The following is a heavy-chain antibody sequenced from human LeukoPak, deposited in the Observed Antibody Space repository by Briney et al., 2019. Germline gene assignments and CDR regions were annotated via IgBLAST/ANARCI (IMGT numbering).Heavy chain of an antibody. V-gene: IGHV3-7*01. CDR2: IKQDGSEK. D-gene: IGHD4/OR15-4a*01. CDR3: ATSLGTMVFDY. CDR1: GFTFSSYW. J-gene: IGHJ4*02. Sequence: GGSLRLSCAASGFTFSSYWMTWVRQAPGKGLEWVANIKQDGSEKYYVDSVKGRFTISRDNAKNSLYLQMNSLRAEDTAVYYCATSLGTMVFDYWGQGTLVTVYS.